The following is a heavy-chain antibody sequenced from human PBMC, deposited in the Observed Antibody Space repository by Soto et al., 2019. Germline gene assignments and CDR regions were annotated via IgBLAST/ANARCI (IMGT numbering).Heavy chain of an antibody. Sequence: ASVKASCKASGYTFTSYAISWVRQAPGQGTEWMGWISAYNGNTNDAQNLQGRVTMTTDTSTSTGYMELRSLRSDDTAVYYCARDAEVIVVVPAANGMDGWGQETTVTVSS. D-gene: IGHD2-2*01. CDR1: GYTFTSYA. J-gene: IGHJ6*02. CDR2: ISAYNGNT. CDR3: ARDAEVIVVVPAANGMDG. V-gene: IGHV1-18*01.